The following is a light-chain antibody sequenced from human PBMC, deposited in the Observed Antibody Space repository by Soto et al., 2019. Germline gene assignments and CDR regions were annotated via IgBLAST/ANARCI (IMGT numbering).Light chain of an antibody. Sequence: QSVLTQSSSASASLGSSVKLTCTLSSGHSSYIIAWHQQQPGKAPRYLMKIEGSGSYNKGSGVPDRFSGSSSGADRYLTISSLQFEYEADYYCETWDSNTWVFGGGTKLTVL. J-gene: IGLJ3*02. V-gene: IGLV4-60*02. CDR1: SGHSSYI. CDR3: ETWDSNTWV. CDR2: IEGSGSY.